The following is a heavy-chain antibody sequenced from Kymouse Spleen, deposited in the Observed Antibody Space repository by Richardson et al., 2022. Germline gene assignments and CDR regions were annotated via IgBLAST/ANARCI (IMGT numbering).Heavy chain of an antibody. CDR3: ARQRGLEPFYYYYYGMDV. D-gene: IGHD1-1*01,IGHD1-20*01,IGHD1-7*01. V-gene: IGHV4-39*01. CDR1: GGSISSSSYY. J-gene: IGHJ6*02. CDR2: IYYSGST. Sequence: QLQLQESGPGLVKPSETLSLTCTVSGGSISSSSYYWGWIRQPPGKGLEWIGSIYYSGSTYYNPSLKSRVTISVDTSKNQFSLKLSSVTAADTAVYYCARQRGLEPFYYYYYGMDVWGQGTTVTVSS.